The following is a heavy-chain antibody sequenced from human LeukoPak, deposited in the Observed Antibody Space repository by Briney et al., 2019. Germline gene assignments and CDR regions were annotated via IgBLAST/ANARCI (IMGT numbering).Heavy chain of an antibody. CDR3: AKMGLEYYYDSSGYRDY. D-gene: IGHD3-22*01. CDR2: ISGSGGST. CDR1: GFTFSSYA. V-gene: IGHV3-23*01. Sequence: GGSLRLSCAASGFTFSSYAMSWVRQAPGKGLEWVSAISGSGGSTYNADSVKGRFTISRDNSKNTLYLQMNSLRAEDTAVYYCAKMGLEYYYDSSGYRDYWGQGTLVTVSS. J-gene: IGHJ4*02.